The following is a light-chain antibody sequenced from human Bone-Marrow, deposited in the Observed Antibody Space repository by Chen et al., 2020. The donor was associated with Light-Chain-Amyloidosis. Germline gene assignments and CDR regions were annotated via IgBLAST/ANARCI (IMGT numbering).Light chain of an antibody. CDR1: QRISSY. Sequence: DIQMTQSPSSLSASVGDRVTITCRASQRISSYLNWYQQKPGKAPKLLIHTASTLQSGVPSRFSGSGSGTHFTFTISSLQPEDIATYYCQQYDTVPRTFGQGTKVEIK. V-gene: IGKV1-33*01. CDR2: TAS. CDR3: QQYDTVPRT. J-gene: IGKJ2*02.